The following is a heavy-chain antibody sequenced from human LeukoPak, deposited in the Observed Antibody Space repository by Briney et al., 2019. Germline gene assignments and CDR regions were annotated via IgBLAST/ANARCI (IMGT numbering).Heavy chain of an antibody. V-gene: IGHV3-7*01. J-gene: IGHJ4*02. CDR2: IKPLGNEK. CDR3: AKVDNWSTGFFDY. CDR1: GFLFSSYW. Sequence: GGSLRLSCAASGFLFSSYWMSWVRQAPGKGLEWVANIKPLGNEKHYVDSVKGRFTISRDNAKNSLYLQMNSLRAEDTAVYYCAKVDNWSTGFFDYWGQGTLVTVST. D-gene: IGHD1-20*01.